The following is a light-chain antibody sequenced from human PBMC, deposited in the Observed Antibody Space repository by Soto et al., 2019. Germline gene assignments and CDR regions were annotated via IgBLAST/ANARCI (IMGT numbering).Light chain of an antibody. CDR2: DVS. CDR1: SSDVVGYNY. J-gene: IGLJ1*01. V-gene: IGLV2-14*03. CDR3: SSYTTSNTRQIV. Sequence: QSALTQPASVSGSPGQSITISCTGTSSDVVGYNYVSWYQHHPGKAPKLIIYDVSNRPSGVSNRFSGSKSGNTASLTISGLQPEDEADYYCSSYTTSNTRQIVFGTGTKVPVL.